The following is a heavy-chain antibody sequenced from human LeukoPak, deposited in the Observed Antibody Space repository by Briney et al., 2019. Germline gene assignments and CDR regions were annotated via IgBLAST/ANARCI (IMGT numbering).Heavy chain of an antibody. CDR1: GGTFSSYA. Sequence: ASVKVSCKASGGTFSSYAISWVRQAPGQGLEWMGGIIPIFGTANYAQKFQGRVTITTGESTSTAYMELSSLRSEDTAVYYCAARRDGYNYFDYWGQGTLVTVSS. CDR2: IIPIFGTA. CDR3: AARRDGYNYFDY. J-gene: IGHJ4*02. V-gene: IGHV1-69*05. D-gene: IGHD5-24*01.